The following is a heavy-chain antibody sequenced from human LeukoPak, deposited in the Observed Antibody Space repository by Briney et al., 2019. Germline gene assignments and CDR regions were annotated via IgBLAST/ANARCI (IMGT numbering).Heavy chain of an antibody. Sequence: GGSLRLSCAASGFTVSSNYMSWVRQAPGKGLEWVSVIYSGGSTYYADSVKGRFTISRDNSKNTLYLQMNSLRAEDTAVYYCARIDDSSGYEYDYWGRGTLVTVSS. J-gene: IGHJ4*02. CDR2: IYSGGST. V-gene: IGHV3-53*01. CDR3: ARIDDSSGYEYDY. CDR1: GFTVSSNY. D-gene: IGHD3-22*01.